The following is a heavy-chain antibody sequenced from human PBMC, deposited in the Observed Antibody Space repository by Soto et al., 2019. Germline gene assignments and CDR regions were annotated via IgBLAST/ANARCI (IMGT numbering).Heavy chain of an antibody. D-gene: IGHD2-8*01. V-gene: IGHV1-2*04. Sequence: ASMKVSCKASGYTFTGYYMHWARQAPGQGLEWMGWINPNSGGTNYAQKFQGWVTMTRDTSISTAYMELSRLRSDDTAVYYCARSRYCPNGVCSDAFDIWGQGTMVTVSS. J-gene: IGHJ3*02. CDR2: INPNSGGT. CDR1: GYTFTGYY. CDR3: ARSRYCPNGVCSDAFDI.